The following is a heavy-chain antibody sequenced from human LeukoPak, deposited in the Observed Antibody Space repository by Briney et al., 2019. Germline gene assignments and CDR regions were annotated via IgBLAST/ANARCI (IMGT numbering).Heavy chain of an antibody. CDR2: IYSAGNT. CDR1: GFTVSSNY. D-gene: IGHD6-19*01. Sequence: PGGSLRLSCVASGFTVSSNYMSWVRQAPGKGLEWVSVIYSAGNTYYADSVKGRFTISRHNSENTLYLHMNSLRVEDTAVCFCARGGTPGYSSGRIDYWGPGTLVTVSS. CDR3: ARGGTPGYSSGRIDY. J-gene: IGHJ4*02. V-gene: IGHV3-53*04.